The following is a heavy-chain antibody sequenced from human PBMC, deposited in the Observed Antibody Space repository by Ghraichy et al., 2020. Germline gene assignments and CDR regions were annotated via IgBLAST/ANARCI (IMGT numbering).Heavy chain of an antibody. J-gene: IGHJ3*02. CDR1: GGSIGTLY. CDR3: ATNSSSSVGFDI. Sequence: SQTLSPTCSVSGGSIGTLYWSWIRQPPGKPLEWIGHVYYSGSTNYNPSLKSRVTISVDTSRNEFSLRVNSVTGADTAIYYCATNSSSSVGFDIWGQGTKVTISS. CDR2: VYYSGST. V-gene: IGHV4-59*11. D-gene: IGHD6-6*01.